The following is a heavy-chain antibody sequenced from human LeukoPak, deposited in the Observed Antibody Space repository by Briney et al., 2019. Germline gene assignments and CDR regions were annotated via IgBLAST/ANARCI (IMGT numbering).Heavy chain of an antibody. CDR2: IYPGDSDT. V-gene: IGHV5-51*01. J-gene: IGHJ4*02. CDR1: GYNFGTSW. D-gene: IGHD6-19*01. Sequence: PGESLKISCKGSGYNFGTSWIGWVRQMPGKGLEWMGIIYPGDSDTRYTPSFQGQVTISVDKSITTAYLQWSSLKASDTAIYYCARRANSGWLLASYFDCWGRGTLVTVSS. CDR3: ARRANSGWLLASYFDC.